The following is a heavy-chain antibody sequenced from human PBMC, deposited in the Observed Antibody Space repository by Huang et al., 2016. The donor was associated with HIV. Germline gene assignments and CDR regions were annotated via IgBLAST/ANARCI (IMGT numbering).Heavy chain of an antibody. Sequence: QVQLRQWGAGLVKPSETLSLTCAVSWGSFSGYYWTWIRQSPGKGLEWIGDINHIGKTNYQPSLKSRVTISKDTAKNQFSLQLTSVSAADTGVYFCAREKAADSAWYGVYYFDYWGEGALVTVTS. CDR3: AREKAADSAWYGVYYFDY. D-gene: IGHD6-19*01. CDR1: WGSFSGYY. CDR2: INHIGKT. J-gene: IGHJ4*02. V-gene: IGHV4-34*01.